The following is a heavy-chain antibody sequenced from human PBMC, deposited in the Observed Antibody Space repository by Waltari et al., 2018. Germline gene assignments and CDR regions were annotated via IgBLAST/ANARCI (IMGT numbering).Heavy chain of an antibody. CDR3: ARDPSPHASNWYFDF. CDR2: VYYSGSA. V-gene: IGHV4-38-2*02. D-gene: IGHD2-2*01. CDR1: GSSINSASY. Sequence: QVQLQESGPGLLKPSETLSLTCSVSGSSINSASYWAWIRQSPGKGLEWLASVYYSGSASYNPTLKSRLTISLNTFHNQVPRLLDSSTAADTAMYFCARDPSPHASNWYFDFWGRGTLVTVSS. J-gene: IGHJ2*01.